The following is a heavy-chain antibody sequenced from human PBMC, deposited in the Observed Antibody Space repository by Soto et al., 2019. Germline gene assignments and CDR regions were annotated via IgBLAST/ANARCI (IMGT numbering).Heavy chain of an antibody. J-gene: IGHJ6*02. CDR3: SRYPFGGPDLDTDV. D-gene: IGHD5-18*01. Sequence: GGSLRLSCSASGFTFSNYAMHWFRQTPGKILEYVSAITSNGGNTYYADSVKGRFTISRDNSKNTLYLQMSSLRTEDTAVYFCSRYPFGGPDLDTDVWCQGPVVTVFS. CDR2: ITSNGGNT. V-gene: IGHV3-64D*06. CDR1: GFTFSNYA.